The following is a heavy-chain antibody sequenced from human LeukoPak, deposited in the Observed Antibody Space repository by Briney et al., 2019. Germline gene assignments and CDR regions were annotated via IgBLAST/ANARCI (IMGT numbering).Heavy chain of an antibody. J-gene: IGHJ4*02. CDR2: IYQTGSN. CDR3: ARALGRRRGGYCTSDSCYLDY. CDR1: GDSINSGGYS. V-gene: IGHV4-30-2*01. D-gene: IGHD2-2*01. Sequence: PSETLSLTCAVSGDSINSGGYSWGWIRQPRGRGLEWIEYIYQTGSNFYNPALKGRTTISEDRSKNQFSLKLTSVTAADTAVYYCARALGRRRGGYCTSDSCYLDYWGQGTLVTVSS.